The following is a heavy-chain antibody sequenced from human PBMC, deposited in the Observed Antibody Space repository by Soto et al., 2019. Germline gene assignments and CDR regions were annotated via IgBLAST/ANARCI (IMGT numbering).Heavy chain of an antibody. Sequence: EVQLLESGGGLVQPGGSLRLSCAASGLTFSTYAMTWVRQAPGKGLEWVSAISASGTSTYYADSVKGRFPISRDNSKNTRYLQMNSLRAEDTAVYYCANHRSYGFFDYWGQGTLVTVSS. D-gene: IGHD3-16*01. V-gene: IGHV3-23*01. CDR1: GLTFSTYA. J-gene: IGHJ4*02. CDR2: ISASGTST. CDR3: ANHRSYGFFDY.